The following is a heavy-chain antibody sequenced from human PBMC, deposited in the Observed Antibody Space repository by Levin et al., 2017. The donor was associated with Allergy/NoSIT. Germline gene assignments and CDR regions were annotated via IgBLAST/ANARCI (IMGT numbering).Heavy chain of an antibody. Sequence: SETLSLTCTVSGGSISSSSYYWGWIRQPPGKGLEWIGSIYYSGSTYYNPSLKSRVTISVDTSKNQFSLKLSSVTAADTAVYYCAGLGDYYYMDVWGKGTTVTVSS. CDR1: GGSISSSSYY. CDR2: IYYSGST. D-gene: IGHD1-26*01. CDR3: AGLGDYYYMDV. V-gene: IGHV4-39*01. J-gene: IGHJ6*03.